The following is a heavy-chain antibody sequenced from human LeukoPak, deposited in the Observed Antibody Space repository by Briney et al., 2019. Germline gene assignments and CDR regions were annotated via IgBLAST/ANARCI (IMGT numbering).Heavy chain of an antibody. V-gene: IGHV1-2*02. Sequence: ASVKVSCTASGYTFTDYYVHWVRQAPGQGLEWMGWINPNSGGANYARKFQGRVTMTRDTSISTAYMEVSRLRSDDTAVYYCARGLGTVTTLNYYVADWGQGTLVTVSS. CDR1: GYTFTDYY. CDR2: INPNSGGA. J-gene: IGHJ4*02. CDR3: ARGLGTVTTLNYYVAD. D-gene: IGHD4-17*01.